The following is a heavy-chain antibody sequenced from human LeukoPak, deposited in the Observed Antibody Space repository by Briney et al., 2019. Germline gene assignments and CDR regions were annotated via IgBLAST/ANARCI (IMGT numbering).Heavy chain of an antibody. Sequence: GGSLRLSCAASGFTFSSYAMHWVRQAPGKGLEWVAVISYDGSNKYYADSAKGRFTISRDNSKNTLYLQMNSLRAEDTAVYYCARDKRIAVAAVGDYYYYGMDVWGQGTTVTVSS. D-gene: IGHD6-19*01. V-gene: IGHV3-30-3*01. CDR2: ISYDGSNK. J-gene: IGHJ6*02. CDR3: ARDKRIAVAAVGDYYYYGMDV. CDR1: GFTFSSYA.